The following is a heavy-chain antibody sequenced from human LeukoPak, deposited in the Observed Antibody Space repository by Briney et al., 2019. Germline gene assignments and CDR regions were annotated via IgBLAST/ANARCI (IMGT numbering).Heavy chain of an antibody. CDR1: GFTFSSHA. CDR2: LSGSGGST. Sequence: GGSLRLSCAVSGFTFSSHAMSWGRQPPGKGLEWVSALSGSGGSTYYADSVKGRFTISRDNSKNTLYLQMNSLRAEDTAVYYCAKGYVGSGWYEYYFDYWGQGTLVTVSS. D-gene: IGHD6-19*01. V-gene: IGHV3-23*01. CDR3: AKGYVGSGWYEYYFDY. J-gene: IGHJ4*02.